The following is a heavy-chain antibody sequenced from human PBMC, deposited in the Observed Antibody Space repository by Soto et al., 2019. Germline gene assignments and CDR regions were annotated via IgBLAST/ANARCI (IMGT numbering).Heavy chain of an antibody. CDR3: ASQGNSGN. CDR1: AGAISSSSYY. CDR2: IYYSGST. J-gene: IGHJ4*02. V-gene: IGHV4-39*01. D-gene: IGHD4-4*01. Sequence: SETLSLTWTVSAGAISSSSYYWGWIRQPPGKGLEWIGSIYYSGSTYYNPAFRSRATIPVDTSKNQFPLKLSSVTPADTAVYYCASQGNSGNWGQGTLV.